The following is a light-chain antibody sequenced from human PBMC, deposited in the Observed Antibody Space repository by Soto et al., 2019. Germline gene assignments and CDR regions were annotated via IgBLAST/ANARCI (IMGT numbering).Light chain of an antibody. CDR1: QSLRSS. Sequence: ETMITQSPDTLSVSLGERATLSCRASQSLRSSLAWYQQKPGQAPRLLIYDASTRATGIPARFSGSGSGTDFNLTISGLQPEDFAVYYCQQYNNWPQTFGQGTKVDIK. CDR3: QQYNNWPQT. CDR2: DAS. V-gene: IGKV3-15*01. J-gene: IGKJ1*01.